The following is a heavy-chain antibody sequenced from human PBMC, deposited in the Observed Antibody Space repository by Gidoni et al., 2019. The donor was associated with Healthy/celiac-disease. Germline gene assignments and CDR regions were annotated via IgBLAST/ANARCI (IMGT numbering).Heavy chain of an antibody. CDR2: IYYSGST. Sequence: QLQLQESGPGLVKPSETLSLTCTVSDGSISSSSYYWGWIRQPPGKGLEWIGSIYYSGSTYYNPSLKSRVTISVDTSKNQFSLKLSSVTAADTAVYYCARVFTTVTTRHWYFDLWGRGTLVTVSS. D-gene: IGHD4-17*01. J-gene: IGHJ2*01. CDR3: ARVFTTVTTRHWYFDL. CDR1: DGSISSSSYY. V-gene: IGHV4-39*07.